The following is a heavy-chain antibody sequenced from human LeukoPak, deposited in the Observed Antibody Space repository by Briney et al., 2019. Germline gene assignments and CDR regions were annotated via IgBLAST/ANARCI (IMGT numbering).Heavy chain of an antibody. Sequence: GGSLRLSCAASGFTFSSYSMNWVRQAPGKGLEWVSSISSSSSYIYYAGSVKGRFTISRDNAKNSLYLQMNSLRAEDTAVYYCARDLSYGSGSYYTLTTPLYYFDYWGQGTLVTVSS. J-gene: IGHJ4*02. CDR1: GFTFSSYS. CDR2: ISSSSSYI. V-gene: IGHV3-21*01. CDR3: ARDLSYGSGSYYTLTTPLYYFDY. D-gene: IGHD3-10*01.